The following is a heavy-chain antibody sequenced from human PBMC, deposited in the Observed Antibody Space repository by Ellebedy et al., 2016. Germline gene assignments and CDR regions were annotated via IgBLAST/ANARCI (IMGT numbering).Heavy chain of an antibody. CDR2: IYPGDSDT. V-gene: IGHV5-51*01. Sequence: GESLKISCKGSGYKFTSYWIGWVRQMPGKGLEWMAIIYPGDSDTSYSPSFQGQVTISVDKFLSTAYLQWSSLKASDTAMYYCARQAGGSGTYYHHNYHYMDVWGKGTTVTVSS. CDR1: GYKFTSYW. J-gene: IGHJ6*03. CDR3: ARQAGGSGTYYHHNYHYMDV. D-gene: IGHD3-10*01.